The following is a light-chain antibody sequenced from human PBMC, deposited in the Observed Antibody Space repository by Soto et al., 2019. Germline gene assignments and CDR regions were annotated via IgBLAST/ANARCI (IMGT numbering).Light chain of an antibody. J-gene: IGKJ4*01. V-gene: IGKV3-15*01. CDR1: QSVNSN. Sequence: EIVMTQSPATLSVSPGERATLSCRASQSVNSNLAWYRQKPGQAPRLLISDASTRATGVPARFSGSGSGTELTPTIRSLQSEDSGIYYCQQYNFWPPLTFGGGTKVEIK. CDR2: DAS. CDR3: QQYNFWPPLT.